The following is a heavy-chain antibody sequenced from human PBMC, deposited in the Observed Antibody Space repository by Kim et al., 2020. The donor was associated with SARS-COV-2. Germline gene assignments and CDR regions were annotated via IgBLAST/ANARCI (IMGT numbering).Heavy chain of an antibody. CDR1: GYTFTSYA. CDR3: ARDAYDSSGPGI. D-gene: IGHD3-22*01. J-gene: IGHJ4*02. V-gene: IGHV1-3*01. Sequence: ASVNVSCKASGYTFTSYAMHWVRQAPGQRLEWMGWINAGNGNTKYSQKFQGRVTITRDTSATTAYMELSSLRSEDTAVYYCARDAYDSSGPGIWGQGTLVTVSS. CDR2: INAGNGNT.